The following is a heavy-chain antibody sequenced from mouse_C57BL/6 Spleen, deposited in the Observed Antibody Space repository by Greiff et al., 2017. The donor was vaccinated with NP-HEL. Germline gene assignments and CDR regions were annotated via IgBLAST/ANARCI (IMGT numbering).Heavy chain of an antibody. CDR3: ARQGFITTVVARYFDV. V-gene: IGHV5-12*01. J-gene: IGHJ1*03. CDR2: ISNGGGST. Sequence: EVHLVESGGGLVQPGGSLKLSCAASGFTFSDYYMYWVRQTPEKRLEWVAYISNGGGSTYYPDTVKGRFTISRDNAKNTLYLQMSRLKSEDTAMYYCARQGFITTVVARYFDVWGTGTTVTVSS. D-gene: IGHD1-1*01. CDR1: GFTFSDYY.